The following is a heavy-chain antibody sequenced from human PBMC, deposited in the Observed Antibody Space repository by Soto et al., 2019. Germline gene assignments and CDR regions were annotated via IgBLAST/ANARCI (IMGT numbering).Heavy chain of an antibody. CDR2: IIPMFGSA. Sequence: QVQLVQSGTEVKKPGSSVKVSCKAAGGTFINYAFSWLRQAPGQGLEWMGVIIPMFGSAHSAQRFQGRVRIAADESTRTAYKQLGSLRSEDTAVVYCASTYYYVASAYGGSSSYSFAMDVWGQGTTVTVSS. CDR1: GGTFINYA. V-gene: IGHV1-69*01. CDR3: ASTYYYVASAYGGSSSYSFAMDV. J-gene: IGHJ6*02. D-gene: IGHD3-10*02.